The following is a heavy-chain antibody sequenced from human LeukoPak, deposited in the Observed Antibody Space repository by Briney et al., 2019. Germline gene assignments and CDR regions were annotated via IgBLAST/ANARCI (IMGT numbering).Heavy chain of an antibody. Sequence: GSLRLSCAASGFTFSRYWMLWARQAPGKGLVWVSRISSDGSFTTYADSVKGRFTISRYNAKNSLYLQMNSLRAEDTAVYYCASGVTIFGVVRFDYWGRGTPVTVSS. CDR2: ISSDGSFT. J-gene: IGHJ4*02. CDR3: ASGVTIFGVVRFDY. V-gene: IGHV3-74*03. CDR1: GFTFSRYW. D-gene: IGHD3-3*01.